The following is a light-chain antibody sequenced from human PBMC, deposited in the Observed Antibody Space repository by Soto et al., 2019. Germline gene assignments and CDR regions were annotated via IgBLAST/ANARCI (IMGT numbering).Light chain of an antibody. CDR1: SSDVGGYNY. CDR3: CSYAGSYTHYV. J-gene: IGLJ1*01. V-gene: IGLV2-11*01. Sequence: QSALTQPRSVSGSPGQSVTISCTGTSSDVGGYNYVSWYQQYPGKAPKVMIYAVTKRPSGVPDRISGSKSGNTASLTISGVQAEDEADYYCCSYAGSYTHYVFGTGTKVTVL. CDR2: AVT.